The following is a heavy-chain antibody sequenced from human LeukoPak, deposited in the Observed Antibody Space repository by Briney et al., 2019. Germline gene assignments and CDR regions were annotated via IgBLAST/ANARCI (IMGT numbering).Heavy chain of an antibody. CDR1: GYSISSGYQ. CDR3: ARDPRWLTPDCTSTSCYENYFDP. CDR2: IYHSGSA. D-gene: IGHD2-2*01. Sequence: SETLSLTCTVSGYSISSGYQWAWIRQSPGKGLEWIGSIYHSGSAHYNPSLKSRVTILVETSKNQFSLKLYSVTAADTAVYYCARDPRWLTPDCTSTSCYENYFDPWGQGTLVTVSS. J-gene: IGHJ5*02. V-gene: IGHV4-38-2*02.